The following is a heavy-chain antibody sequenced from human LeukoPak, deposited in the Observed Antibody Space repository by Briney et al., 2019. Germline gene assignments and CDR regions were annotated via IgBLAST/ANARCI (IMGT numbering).Heavy chain of an antibody. CDR2: IYPGDSDT. CDR3: AGTYYYGSGSYWPNWFDP. D-gene: IGHD3-10*01. Sequence: GESLKISCKGSGYSFTSCWIGWVRQMPGKGLEWMGIIYPGDSDTRYSPSFQGQVTISADKSISTAYLQWSSLKASDTAMYYCAGTYYYGSGSYWPNWFDPWGQGTLVTVSS. V-gene: IGHV5-51*01. CDR1: GYSFTSCW. J-gene: IGHJ5*02.